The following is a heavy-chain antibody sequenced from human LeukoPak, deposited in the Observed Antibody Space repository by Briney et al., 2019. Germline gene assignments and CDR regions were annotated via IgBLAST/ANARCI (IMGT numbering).Heavy chain of an antibody. V-gene: IGHV3-33*01. J-gene: IGHJ4*02. D-gene: IGHD6-19*01. Sequence: GRSLRLSCAASGFIFSSYGMHWVRQAPGKGLEWVAVIWYNGSNKYYADSVKGRFTISRDNSKNTLYLQVNSLRAEDTAVYYCARDELAVAKKGFLDSWGQGTLVTVSS. CDR3: ARDELAVAKKGFLDS. CDR2: IWYNGSNK. CDR1: GFIFSSYG.